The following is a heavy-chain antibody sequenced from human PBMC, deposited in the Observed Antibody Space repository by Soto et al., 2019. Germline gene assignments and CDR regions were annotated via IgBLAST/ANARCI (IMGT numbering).Heavy chain of an antibody. CDR3: ANGCKFRKYYYDSTCAYDI. CDR1: GFTFSSYG. V-gene: IGHV3-30*18. J-gene: IGHJ3*02. CDR2: ISYDGSNK. Sequence: QVQLVESGGGVVQTGRSLRLSCAASGFTFSSYGMHWVRQAPGKGLEWVAVISYDGSNKYYADSVKGRFTISRDNSKNTLYLQMYSMGAEDTAVYYCANGCKFRKYYYDSTCAYDIWGEGTMVTVSS. D-gene: IGHD3-22*01.